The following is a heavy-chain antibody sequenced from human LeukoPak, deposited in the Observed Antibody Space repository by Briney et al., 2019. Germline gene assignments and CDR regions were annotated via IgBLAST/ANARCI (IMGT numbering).Heavy chain of an antibody. CDR2: ISWDGRSE. V-gene: IGHV3-30*18. D-gene: IGHD6-19*01. J-gene: IGHJ4*02. Sequence: GGSLRLSCAASGFTFKNNGMNWVRQAPGKGLEWVTVISWDGRSEYYADSVKGRFTISRDNSKNMIYLEMISLKAEDTAVYYCAKERNLEIAVAGTIFHYRGQGTLVTVSS. CDR1: GFTFKNNG. CDR3: AKERNLEIAVAGTIFHY.